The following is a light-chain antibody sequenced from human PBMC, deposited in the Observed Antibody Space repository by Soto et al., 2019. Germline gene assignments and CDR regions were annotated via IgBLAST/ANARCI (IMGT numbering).Light chain of an antibody. V-gene: IGLV2-14*01. CDR2: EVS. Sequence: QAALTQPASVSGSPGQSITIAWTGTSSGVGGYNYVSWDQQHPGKAPKLLIYEVSNRPSGVSNRFSGSKSGNTASLTISGLQAEDEADYYCRSYTSSSTSVSGTGTKVTVL. CDR1: SSGVGGYNY. CDR3: RSYTSSSTSV. J-gene: IGLJ1*01.